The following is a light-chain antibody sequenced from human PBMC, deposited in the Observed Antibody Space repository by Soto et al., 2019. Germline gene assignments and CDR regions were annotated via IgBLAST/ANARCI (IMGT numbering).Light chain of an antibody. V-gene: IGLV2-23*01. Sequence: QSALTHPASVSGSPVQSITISCTGTSSDVGSYNLVSWYQQHPGKAPKLMIYEGSKRPSGVSNRFSGSKSGNTASLTISGIQAEDEADYSCCSYAGSRVFAGGTKLTVL. CDR3: CSYAGSRV. J-gene: IGLJ3*02. CDR2: EGS. CDR1: SSDVGSYNL.